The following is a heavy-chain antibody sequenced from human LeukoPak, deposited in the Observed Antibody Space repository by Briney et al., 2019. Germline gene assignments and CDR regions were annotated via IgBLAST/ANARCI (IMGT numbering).Heavy chain of an antibody. CDR2: INHSGST. J-gene: IGHJ6*02. CDR1: GGSFSGYY. CDR3: ARDPHMGATNPPDYYYGMDV. D-gene: IGHD1-26*01. Sequence: PSETLSLTCAVYGGSFSGYYWSWIRQPPGKGLEWIGEINHSGSTNHNPSLKSRVTISVDTSKNQFSLKLSSVTAADTAVYYCARDPHMGATNPPDYYYGMDVWGQGTTVTVSS. V-gene: IGHV4-34*01.